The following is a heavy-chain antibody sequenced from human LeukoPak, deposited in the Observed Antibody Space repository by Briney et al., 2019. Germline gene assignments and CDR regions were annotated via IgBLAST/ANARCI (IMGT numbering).Heavy chain of an antibody. D-gene: IGHD4-11*01. V-gene: IGHV3-7*03. CDR2: IKTDGSEK. CDR1: GFTFSNYW. CDR3: ARASCPSCDYSNYPTRYYYNMDV. Sequence: PGGSLRLSCEGSGFTFSNYWMGWVRQAPGKGLQWVANIKTDGSEKYYVDSVKGRFTISRDNAKNSLYLQMNSLRSDDTAVYYCARASCPSCDYSNYPTRYYYNMDVWGKGTTVTVSS. J-gene: IGHJ6*03.